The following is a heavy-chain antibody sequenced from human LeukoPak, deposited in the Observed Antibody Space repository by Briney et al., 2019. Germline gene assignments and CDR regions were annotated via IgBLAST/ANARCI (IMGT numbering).Heavy chain of an antibody. CDR2: IRSNSDGGTI. CDR1: GFPFNAYW. J-gene: IGHJ5*02. Sequence: GGSLRLSCAASGFPFNAYWMTWVRQAPGKGLEWVGRIRSNSDGGTIDYAAPVKGRFTLSRDDSKTTLYLQMNSLQTEDTAVYYCATDFYDSTWGQGTLVTVSS. V-gene: IGHV3-15*01. CDR3: ATDFYDST. D-gene: IGHD3-22*01.